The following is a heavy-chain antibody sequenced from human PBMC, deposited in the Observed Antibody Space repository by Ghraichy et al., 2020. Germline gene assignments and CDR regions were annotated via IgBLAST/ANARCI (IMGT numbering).Heavy chain of an antibody. Sequence: SVKVSCKASGGTFSSYAISWVRQAPGQGLEWMGGIIPIFGTANYAQKFQGRVTITADESTSTAYMELSSLRSEDTAVYYCAGFTGYSYDLGSYYYYGMDVWGQGTTVTVSS. J-gene: IGHJ6*02. D-gene: IGHD5-18*01. CDR2: IIPIFGTA. CDR1: GGTFSSYA. V-gene: IGHV1-69*13. CDR3: AGFTGYSYDLGSYYYYGMDV.